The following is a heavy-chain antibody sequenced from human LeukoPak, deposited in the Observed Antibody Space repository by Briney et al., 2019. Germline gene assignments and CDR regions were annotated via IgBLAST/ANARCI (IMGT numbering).Heavy chain of an antibody. V-gene: IGHV3-11*01. D-gene: IGHD3-3*01. J-gene: IGHJ6*03. Sequence: GGSLRLSCAASGFTFSDYYMSWIRQAPGKGLEWVSYISSSGSTIYYADSVKGRFTISRDNAKNSLYLQMNSLRAEDTAVYYCTRGYYDFWSGSYYYYYMDVWGKGTTVTVSS. CDR1: GFTFSDYY. CDR3: TRGYYDFWSGSYYYYYMDV. CDR2: ISSSGSTI.